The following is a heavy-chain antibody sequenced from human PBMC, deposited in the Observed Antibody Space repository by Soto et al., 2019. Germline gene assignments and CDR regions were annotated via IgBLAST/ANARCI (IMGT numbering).Heavy chain of an antibody. CDR2: INANDGNT. J-gene: IGHJ3*02. Sequence: ASAKVSCKASGYTFTSYYMHWVRQDPGQGLEWMGIINANDGNTSYAQKLQGRVTMTTDTSTSTAYMELRSLRSDDTAVYYCARKYCSSTSCYWDSDAFDIWGQGTMVTVSS. V-gene: IGHV1-46*01. CDR1: GYTFTSYY. CDR3: ARKYCSSTSCYWDSDAFDI. D-gene: IGHD2-2*01.